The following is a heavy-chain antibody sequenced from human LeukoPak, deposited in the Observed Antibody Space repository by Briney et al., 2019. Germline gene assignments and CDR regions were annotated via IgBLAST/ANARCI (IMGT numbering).Heavy chain of an antibody. V-gene: IGHV4-38-2*02. CDR2: IYHSGST. CDR1: GYSISSGYY. D-gene: IGHD3-9*01. CDR3: ARDAHRRYFDSNPGQDAFDI. Sequence: SETLSLTCTVSGYSISSGYYWGWIRQPPGKGLEWIGSIYHSGSTYYNPSLKSRVTISVDTSKNQFSLKLSSVTAADTAVYYCARDAHRRYFDSNPGQDAFDIWGQGTMVTVSS. J-gene: IGHJ3*02.